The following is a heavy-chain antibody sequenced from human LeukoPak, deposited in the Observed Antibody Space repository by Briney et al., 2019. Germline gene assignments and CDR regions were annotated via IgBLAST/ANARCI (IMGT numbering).Heavy chain of an antibody. CDR1: GGSISSYY. V-gene: IGHV4-4*07. CDR3: ARVFRGVVTPTYAFDI. CDR2: IYTSGST. Sequence: SETLSLTXTVSGGSISSYYWSWIRQPAGKGLEWIGRIYTSGSTNYNPSLKSRVTISVDTSKNQFSLKLSSVTAADTAVYYCARVFRGVVTPTYAFDIWGQGTMVTVSS. J-gene: IGHJ3*02. D-gene: IGHD4-23*01.